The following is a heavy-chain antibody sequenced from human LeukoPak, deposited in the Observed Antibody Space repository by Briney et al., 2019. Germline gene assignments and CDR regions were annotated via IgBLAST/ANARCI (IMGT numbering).Heavy chain of an antibody. CDR2: IYTSGST. D-gene: IGHD2-2*01. CDR1: GGSISSYY. V-gene: IGHV4-4*07. J-gene: IGHJ4*02. CDR3: ARGPGPCSSTSCHQTFDY. Sequence: PSETLSLTCTVSGGSISSYYWSWIRQPAGKGLEWIGRIYTSGSTNYNPSLKSRVTMSVDTSKNQFSLKLSSVTAADTAVYYCARGPGPCSSTSCHQTFDYWGQGTLVIVSS.